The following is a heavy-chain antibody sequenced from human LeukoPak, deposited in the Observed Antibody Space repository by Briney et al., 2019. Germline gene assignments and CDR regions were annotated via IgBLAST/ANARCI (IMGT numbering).Heavy chain of an antibody. V-gene: IGHV4-61*02. CDR1: GGSISSGSYY. CDR2: IYTSGST. Sequence: SQTLSLTCTVSGGSISSGSYYWSWIRQPAGKGLEWIGRIYTSGSTNYNPSLKSRVTISVDTSKNQFSLKLSSVTAADTAVYYCARSGVRGVIRYYYYYMDVWGKGTTVTISS. CDR3: ARSGVRGVIRYYYYYMDV. J-gene: IGHJ6*03. D-gene: IGHD3-10*01.